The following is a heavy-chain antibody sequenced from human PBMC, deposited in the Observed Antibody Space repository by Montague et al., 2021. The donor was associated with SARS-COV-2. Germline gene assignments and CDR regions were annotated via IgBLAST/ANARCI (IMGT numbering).Heavy chain of an antibody. J-gene: IGHJ6*02. CDR1: GGSISNYY. CDR2: IYYSGST. D-gene: IGHD3-22*01. Sequence: SETLSLTCTVSGGSISNYYWSWIRQPPGRGLEWIGYIYYSGSTDYSPSLKSRVTISLDTSKNQFSLKVTSVTAADTAVYYCARGGGYYNYGLDVWGPGTRLPSP. V-gene: IGHV4-59*01. CDR3: ARGGGYYNYGLDV.